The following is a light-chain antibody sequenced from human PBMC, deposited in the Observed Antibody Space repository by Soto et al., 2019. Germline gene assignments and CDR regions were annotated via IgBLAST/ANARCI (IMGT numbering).Light chain of an antibody. V-gene: IGLV2-14*01. Sequence: LTQPASVSGSPGQSITISCTGTNSDVGGYNYVSWYQQHPGKAPELMIYEVSHRPSGVSNRFSGSKSDNTASLTISGLQAEDEADYYCSSCTSISTLYVFGTRTKVTVL. CDR1: NSDVGGYNY. J-gene: IGLJ1*01. CDR2: EVS. CDR3: SSCTSISTLYV.